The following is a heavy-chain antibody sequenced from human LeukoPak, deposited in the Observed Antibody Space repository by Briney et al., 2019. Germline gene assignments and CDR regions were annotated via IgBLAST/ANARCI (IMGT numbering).Heavy chain of an antibody. D-gene: IGHD3-22*01. CDR3: ARDQKGLYYYDSSGYYQNHYYYYGMDV. Sequence: PSETLSLTCTVSGGSISSGGYYWSWIRQHPGKGLEWIGYIYYSGSTYYNPSLKSRVTISVDTSKNQFSLKLSSVTAADTAVYYCARDQKGLYYYDSSGYYQNHYYYYGMDVWGQGTTVTVSS. J-gene: IGHJ6*02. CDR2: IYYSGST. V-gene: IGHV4-31*03. CDR1: GGSISSGGYY.